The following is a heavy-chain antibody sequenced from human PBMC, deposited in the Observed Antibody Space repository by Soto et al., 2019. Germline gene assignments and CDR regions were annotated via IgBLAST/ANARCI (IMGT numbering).Heavy chain of an antibody. D-gene: IGHD5-12*01. CDR1: GYSFTSYW. Sequence: GESLKISCKGSGYSFTSYWIGWVRQMPVKGLEWMGIIYPGDSDTRYSPSFQGQVTISADKSISTAYLQWSSLKASDTAMYYCARHGSDSGYDPYYYYYMDVWGKGPTVTVSS. CDR2: IYPGDSDT. CDR3: ARHGSDSGYDPYYYYYMDV. V-gene: IGHV5-51*01. J-gene: IGHJ6*03.